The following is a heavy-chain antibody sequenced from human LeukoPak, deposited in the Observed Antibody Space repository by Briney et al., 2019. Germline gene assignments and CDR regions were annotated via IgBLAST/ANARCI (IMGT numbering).Heavy chain of an antibody. D-gene: IGHD2-2*01. Sequence: GGSLRLSCAASGFTFSSYGMHWVRQAPGKGLEWVAVISYDGSNKYYADSVKGRFTISRDNSKNTLYLQMNSLRAEDTAVYHCAKAPGYQYWGQGTLVTVSS. J-gene: IGHJ4*02. CDR2: ISYDGSNK. V-gene: IGHV3-30*18. CDR1: GFTFSSYG. CDR3: AKAPGYQY.